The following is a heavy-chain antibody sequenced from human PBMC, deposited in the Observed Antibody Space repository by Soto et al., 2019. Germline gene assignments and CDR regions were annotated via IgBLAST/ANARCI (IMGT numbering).Heavy chain of an antibody. D-gene: IGHD2-2*01. CDR2: ISGSGGST. Sequence: GGSLILSCAASGFTFSSYAMSWVRQAPGKGLEWVSAISGSGGSTYYADSVKGRFTISRDNSKNTLYLQMNSLRAEDTAVYYCAKDPAYCSSTSCYEYNWFDPWGQGTLVTVSS. J-gene: IGHJ5*02. CDR3: AKDPAYCSSTSCYEYNWFDP. V-gene: IGHV3-23*01. CDR1: GFTFSSYA.